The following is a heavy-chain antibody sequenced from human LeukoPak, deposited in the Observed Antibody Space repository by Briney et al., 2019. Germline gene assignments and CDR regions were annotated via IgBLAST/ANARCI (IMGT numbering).Heavy chain of an antibody. CDR2: IIPIFGTA. CDR3: ARGLSVAAAGTEFDP. V-gene: IGHV1-69*05. Sequence: SVKVSCKASGGTFSSYAISWVRQAPGQGLEWMGRIIPIFGTANYAQKFQGRVTITTDESTSTAYMELSSLRSEDTAVYYCARGLSVAAAGTEFDPWGQGTLVTVSS. CDR1: GGTFSSYA. J-gene: IGHJ5*02. D-gene: IGHD6-13*01.